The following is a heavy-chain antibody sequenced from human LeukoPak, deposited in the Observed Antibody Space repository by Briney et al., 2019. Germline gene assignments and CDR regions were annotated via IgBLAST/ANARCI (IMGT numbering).Heavy chain of an antibody. J-gene: IGHJ4*02. D-gene: IGHD3-22*01. CDR1: GFTFSSYS. V-gene: IGHV3-48*04. Sequence: GGSLRLSCAASGFTFSSYSMNWVRQAPGKGLEWVSYITSSGSTIYYADSVKGRFTISRDNAKNSLYLQMNSLRAEDTAVYYCARANYYDISGYDYWGQGTLVTVSS. CDR2: ITSSGSTI. CDR3: ARANYYDISGYDY.